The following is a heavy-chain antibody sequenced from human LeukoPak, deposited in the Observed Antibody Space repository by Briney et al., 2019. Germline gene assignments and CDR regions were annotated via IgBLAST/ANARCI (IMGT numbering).Heavy chain of an antibody. Sequence: GGSLRLSCEASGFTFSGYGMHWVRQAPGKGLEWVSGTWYHGNNKYYADSVKGRFTISRDNSKNTLYLQMNSLRAEDTAVHYCARDLVSSSSSRDYYYAVDVWGQGTTVTVSS. CDR2: TWYHGNNK. V-gene: IGHV3-33*01. D-gene: IGHD6-6*01. CDR1: GFTFSGYG. J-gene: IGHJ6*02. CDR3: ARDLVSSSSSRDYYYAVDV.